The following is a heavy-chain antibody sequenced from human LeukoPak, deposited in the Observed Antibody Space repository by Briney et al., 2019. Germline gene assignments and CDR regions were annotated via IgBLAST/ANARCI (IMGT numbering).Heavy chain of an antibody. Sequence: PSETLSLTCTVSGGSISSYYWSWIQQPPGKGLEWIGYIYYSGSTNYNPSLKSRVTISVDTSKNQFSLKLSSVTAADTAVYYCARRLRLDWFDPWGQGTLVTVSS. CDR1: GGSISSYY. J-gene: IGHJ5*02. V-gene: IGHV4-59*08. D-gene: IGHD6-19*01. CDR2: IYYSGST. CDR3: ARRLRLDWFDP.